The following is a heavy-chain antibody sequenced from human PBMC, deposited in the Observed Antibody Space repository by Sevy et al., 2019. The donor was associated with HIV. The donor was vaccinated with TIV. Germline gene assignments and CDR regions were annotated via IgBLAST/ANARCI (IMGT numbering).Heavy chain of an antibody. J-gene: IGHJ4*02. CDR1: GASISSSSYY. Sequence: SETLSLTCTVSGASISSSSYYWGWIRQPPGKGLEWIGSIYYSGSTYHNPSLQSRVTISEDASTNQFSLNLSSVTAADTAVYYCVCGSYYRFDYWGQGTLVTVSS. CDR2: IYYSGST. D-gene: IGHD1-26*01. V-gene: IGHV4-39*01. CDR3: VCGSYYRFDY.